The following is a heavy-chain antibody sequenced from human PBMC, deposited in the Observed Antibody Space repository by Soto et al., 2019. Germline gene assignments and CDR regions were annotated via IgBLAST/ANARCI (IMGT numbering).Heavy chain of an antibody. CDR3: ARWWLRLPQFDY. D-gene: IGHD5-12*01. Sequence: ASVKVSCKASGYTFTSYGISWVRQAPGQGLERMGWISAYNGNTNYAQKLQGRVTMTTDTSTSTAYMELRSLRSDDTAVYYCARWWLRLPQFDYWGQGTLVTVSS. V-gene: IGHV1-18*01. CDR2: ISAYNGNT. J-gene: IGHJ4*02. CDR1: GYTFTSYG.